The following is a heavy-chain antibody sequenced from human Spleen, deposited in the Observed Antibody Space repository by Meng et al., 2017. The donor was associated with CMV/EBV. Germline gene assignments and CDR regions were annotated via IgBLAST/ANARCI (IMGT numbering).Heavy chain of an antibody. Sequence: GGSLRLSCAASGFTFSGYSMNWVRQAPGKGLEWVSSITGSSSYIYYADSVKGRFTISRDNAKNSLYLQMNSLRAEDTAVYYCARERRVWGLDYWGQGTLVTVSS. D-gene: IGHD6-6*01. CDR3: ARERRVWGLDY. CDR1: GFTFSGYS. J-gene: IGHJ4*02. V-gene: IGHV3-21*01. CDR2: ITGSSSYI.